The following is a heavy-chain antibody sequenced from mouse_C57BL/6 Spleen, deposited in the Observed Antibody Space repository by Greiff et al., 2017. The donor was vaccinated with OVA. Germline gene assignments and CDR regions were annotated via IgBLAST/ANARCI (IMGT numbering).Heavy chain of an antibody. J-gene: IGHJ4*01. CDR2: ISYDGSN. CDR3: ARRGLGSYAMDY. V-gene: IGHV3-6*01. D-gene: IGHD3-3*01. Sequence: EVQLQESGPGLVKPSQSLSLTCSVTGYSITSGYYWNWIRQFPGNKLEWMGYISYDGSNNYNPSLKNRISITRDTSKNQFFLKLNSVTTEDTATYYCARRGLGSYAMDYWGQGTSVTVSS. CDR1: GYSITSGYY.